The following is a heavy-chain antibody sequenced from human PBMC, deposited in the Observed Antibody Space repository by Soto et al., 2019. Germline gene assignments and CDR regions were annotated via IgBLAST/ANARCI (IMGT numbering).Heavy chain of an antibody. Sequence: SLRLSCAASGFTFSSYGIHWVRQAPGKGLEWVAVISYDGSNKYYADSVKGRFTISRDNSKNTLYLQMNSLRAEDTAVYYCAKGRSGGSGGPDFDYWGQGTLVTVSS. CDR3: AKGRSGGSGGPDFDY. J-gene: IGHJ4*02. CDR2: ISYDGSNK. V-gene: IGHV3-30*18. D-gene: IGHD3-10*01. CDR1: GFTFSSYG.